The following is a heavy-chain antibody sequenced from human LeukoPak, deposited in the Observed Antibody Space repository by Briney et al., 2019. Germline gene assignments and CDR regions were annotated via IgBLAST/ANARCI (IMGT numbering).Heavy chain of an antibody. V-gene: IGHV3-23*01. D-gene: IGHD3-10*01. CDR2: ITGSRRST. J-gene: IGHJ4*02. CDR1: GFNFSIYT. CDR3: ANHLGGMVRGVISAFDY. Sequence: GGALRLSCATSGFNFSIYTMSGVRQAAGKGVEGVCTITGSRRSTYYPHSLKGRFTISRDNSKNTLYLHMNSLRAEDTAVYYCANHLGGMVRGVISAFDYWGQGTLVTVSS.